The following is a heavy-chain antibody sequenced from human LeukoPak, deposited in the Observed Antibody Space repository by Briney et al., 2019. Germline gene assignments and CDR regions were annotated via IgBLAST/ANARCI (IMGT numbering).Heavy chain of an antibody. CDR1: GYTLTELS. D-gene: IGHD3-10*01. CDR3: ATDYYGSGSPHSLRY. J-gene: IGHJ1*01. CDR2: FDPEDGET. Sequence: ASVKVSCKVSGYTLTELSMHWVRQAPGKGLEWMGDFDPEDGETIYAQKFQGRVTMTEDTSTDTAYMEPSSLRSEDTAVYYCATDYYGSGSPHSLRYWGQGTLVTVTS. V-gene: IGHV1-24*01.